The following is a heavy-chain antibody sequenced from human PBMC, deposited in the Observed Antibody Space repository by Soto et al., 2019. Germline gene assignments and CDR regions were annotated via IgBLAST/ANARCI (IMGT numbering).Heavy chain of an antibody. CDR3: ARRRASDYGGNHHPYYFDR. J-gene: IGHJ4*02. CDR1: GASIITDNYF. Sequence: SETLSLTCTVSGASIITDNYFWVWIRQSPRRGLELVGSISYSGRTYDNPSLQSRVTISIDASKNQSSLKLTSVTTADTAVYYCARRRASDYGGNHHPYYFDRWGQGALVTVSS. CDR2: ISYSGRT. V-gene: IGHV4-39*01. D-gene: IGHD4-17*01.